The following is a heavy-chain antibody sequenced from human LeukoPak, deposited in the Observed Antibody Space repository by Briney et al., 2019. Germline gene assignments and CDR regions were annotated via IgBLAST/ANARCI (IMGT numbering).Heavy chain of an antibody. V-gene: IGHV3-23*01. J-gene: IGHJ5*02. CDR3: AKEPFNSYGYYNWFDP. CDR1: GFTFSSYA. Sequence: GGSLRLSCAASGFTFSSYAMSWVRQAPGKGLEWVSAISGSGGSTYYADSVKGRFTISRDNSKNTLYLQMNSLRAEDTAVYYCAKEPFNSYGYYNWFDPWGQGTLVTVSS. D-gene: IGHD5-18*01. CDR2: ISGSGGST.